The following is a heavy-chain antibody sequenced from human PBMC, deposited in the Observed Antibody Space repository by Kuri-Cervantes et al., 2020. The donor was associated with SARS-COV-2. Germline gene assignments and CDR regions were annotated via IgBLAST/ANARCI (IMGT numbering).Heavy chain of an antibody. CDR3: AKDVAVGAHGVFDY. Sequence: GESLKIPCAAAGFTVSSNYMSWVRQASGKGLEWVSVIYSGGSTYYVDCVKDRFTISRDNYKHTLYLQMNSLRAEDTAVYYCAKDVAVGAHGVFDYWGQGTLVTVSS. CDR2: IYSGGST. CDR1: GFTVSSNY. J-gene: IGHJ4*02. D-gene: IGHD1-26*01. V-gene: IGHV3-53*05.